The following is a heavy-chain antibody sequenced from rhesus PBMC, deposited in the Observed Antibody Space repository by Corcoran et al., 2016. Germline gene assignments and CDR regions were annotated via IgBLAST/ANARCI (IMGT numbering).Heavy chain of an antibody. CDR2: IYGGSGSN. J-gene: IGHJ6*01. V-gene: IGHV4-147*01. Sequence: QVQLQESGPGLVKPSETLSLTCAASGGSLSSNYWSWIRQSPGKGLEWVGDIYGGSGSNSYNPSLKSRVTISTATSKNQFSLKLSSVTAADTAVYYCARGPYSSWSNGLDSWGQGVVVTVSS. CDR1: GGSLSSNY. D-gene: IGHD6-13*01. CDR3: ARGPYSSWSNGLDS.